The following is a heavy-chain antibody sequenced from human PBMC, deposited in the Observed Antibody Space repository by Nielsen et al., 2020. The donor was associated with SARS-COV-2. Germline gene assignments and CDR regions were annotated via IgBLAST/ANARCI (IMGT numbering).Heavy chain of an antibody. CDR3: AREGRKLPLDY. J-gene: IGHJ4*02. CDR2: MSSSGYT. Sequence: GGSLRLFCAASGFTFSEYYMSWIRQAPGKGLEWVSYMSSSGYTNYVDSVKGRFTISRDNAKNSLYLQMNSLRAEDTAVYYCAREGRKLPLDYWGQGTLVTVSS. D-gene: IGHD5-24*01. V-gene: IGHV3-11*05. CDR1: GFTFSEYY.